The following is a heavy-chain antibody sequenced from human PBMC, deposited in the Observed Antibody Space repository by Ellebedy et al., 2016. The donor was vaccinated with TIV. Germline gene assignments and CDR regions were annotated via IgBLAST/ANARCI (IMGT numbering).Heavy chain of an antibody. Sequence: GGSLRLSCAASGFSFNSYWMSWVRQAPGKGLEWVANINQDGSRIYYLDSVRGRSIISRNNAKNSVYLRMTTLRVEDTAVYHCVRDGAYGDYSPGYYGMDVWGQGTTVTVSS. CDR2: INQDGSRI. CDR1: GFSFNSYW. J-gene: IGHJ6*02. V-gene: IGHV3-7*03. CDR3: VRDGAYGDYSPGYYGMDV. D-gene: IGHD3-22*01.